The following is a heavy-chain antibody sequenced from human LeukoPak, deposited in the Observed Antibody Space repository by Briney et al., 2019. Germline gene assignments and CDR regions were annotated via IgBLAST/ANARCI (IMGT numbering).Heavy chain of an antibody. CDR2: ISSSSSYT. V-gene: IGHV3-11*06. Sequence: PGGSLRLSCAASGFAFSDYYMSWIRQAPGKGLEWVSYISSSSSYTNYADSVKGRFTVSRDNAKNSLYLQMNSLRAEDTAVYYCARGGTAMADDAFDIWGQGTMVTVSS. CDR3: ARGGTAMADDAFDI. D-gene: IGHD5-18*01. CDR1: GFAFSDYY. J-gene: IGHJ3*02.